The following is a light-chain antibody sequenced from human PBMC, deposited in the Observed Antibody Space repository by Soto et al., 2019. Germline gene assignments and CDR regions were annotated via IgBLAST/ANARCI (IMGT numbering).Light chain of an antibody. J-gene: IGKJ4*01. CDR3: QQVNGYPFT. V-gene: IGKV1-9*01. CDR2: AAS. CDR1: QAISTS. Sequence: DIQMTQSPSFLSASVGDTVTITCRASQAISTSSAWYRQKSGMAPELLVYAASTLHSGVPSRFSGGGSGTDFTLTITGLQPEDFATYSCQQVNGYPFTFGGGNKVDIK.